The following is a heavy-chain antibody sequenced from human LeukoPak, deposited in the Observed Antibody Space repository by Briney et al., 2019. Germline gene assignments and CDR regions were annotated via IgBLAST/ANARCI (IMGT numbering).Heavy chain of an antibody. CDR3: ARHYYGSGSYNY. CDR2: INHSGSA. CDR1: GGSFSGYY. V-gene: IGHV4-34*01. D-gene: IGHD3-10*01. Sequence: SETLSLTCAVYGGSFSGYYWSWIRQPPGKGLEWIGEINHSGSANYNPSLKSRVTISVDTSKNQFSLKLSSVTAADTAVYYCARHYYGSGSYNYWGQGTLVTVSS. J-gene: IGHJ4*02.